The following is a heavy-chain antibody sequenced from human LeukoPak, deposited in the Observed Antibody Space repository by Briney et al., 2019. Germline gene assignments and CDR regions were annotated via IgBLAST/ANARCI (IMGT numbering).Heavy chain of an antibody. D-gene: IGHD6-6*01. Sequence: GGSLRLSCAASGFTFSSYGMHWVRQAPGKGLEWVAFIRYDGSNKYYADSVKGRFTISRDNSKNTPYPQMNSLRAEDTAVYYCAKIAARGYYFDYWGQGTLVTVSS. V-gene: IGHV3-30*02. CDR2: IRYDGSNK. CDR1: GFTFSSYG. CDR3: AKIAARGYYFDY. J-gene: IGHJ4*02.